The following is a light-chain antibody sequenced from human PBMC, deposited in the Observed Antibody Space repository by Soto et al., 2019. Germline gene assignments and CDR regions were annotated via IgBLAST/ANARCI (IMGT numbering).Light chain of an antibody. J-gene: IGKJ1*01. V-gene: IGKV3-20*01. CDR2: GAS. Sequence: EIVLTQSPGTLSLSPGERATLSCRASQSVSSSYLAWYQQKPCQAPRLLIYGASSRATGIPDRFSGSGSGTDFTLTISRLEPEDFAVYYCQQYGSSLTWTFGQGTKVDIK. CDR3: QQYGSSLTWT. CDR1: QSVSSSY.